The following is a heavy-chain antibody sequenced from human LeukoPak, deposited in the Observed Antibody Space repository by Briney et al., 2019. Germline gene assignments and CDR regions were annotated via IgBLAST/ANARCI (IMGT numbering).Heavy chain of an antibody. D-gene: IGHD5/OR15-5a*01. V-gene: IGHV5-10-1*01. J-gene: IGHJ6*04. CDR1: GYSFTSYW. Sequence: GESLRISCKGSGYSFTSYWISWVRQMPGKGLERMGRIDPSDSYTNYSPSFQGHVTISADKSISTAYLQWSSLKASDTATYYCATNTASTGGPLSYYYGMDVWGKGTTVTVSS. CDR3: ATNTASTGGPLSYYYGMDV. CDR2: IDPSDSYT.